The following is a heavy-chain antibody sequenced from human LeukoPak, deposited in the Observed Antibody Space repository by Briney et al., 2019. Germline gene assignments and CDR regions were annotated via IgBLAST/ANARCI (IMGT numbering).Heavy chain of an antibody. J-gene: IGHJ4*02. V-gene: IGHV3-33*01. CDR3: ARDLSYGSLDF. CDR2: MWHDGTRE. Sequence: GGSLRLSCAASGFSLSTHGMHWVRQAPGKGLEWVAGMWHDGTREDYADSVKGRFTISRDLSKNTLNLQMNSLRAEDTAMFYCARDLSYGSLDFRGQGTLVTVSS. D-gene: IGHD1-26*01. CDR1: GFSLSTHG.